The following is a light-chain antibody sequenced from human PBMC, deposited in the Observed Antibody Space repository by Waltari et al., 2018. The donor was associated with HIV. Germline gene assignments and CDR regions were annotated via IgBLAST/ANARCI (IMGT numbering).Light chain of an antibody. Sequence: DIVMTQSPLSLPVTPGEPASISCRYSQSLLHSNGYKYLDWYLQKPGQSPQLLSYVGSVRASGVPDRFSGSGSVTDFTLKISRVEAEDVGIYYCMQALQTPRTFGQGTKVEIK. J-gene: IGKJ1*01. CDR1: QSLLHSNGYKY. CDR2: VGS. CDR3: MQALQTPRT. V-gene: IGKV2-28*01.